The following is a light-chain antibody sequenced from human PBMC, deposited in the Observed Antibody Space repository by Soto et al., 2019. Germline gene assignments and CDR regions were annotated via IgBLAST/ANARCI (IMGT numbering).Light chain of an antibody. Sequence: EIVVTQAPGTLSFSRGERATLSCRASQSVSSSYFAWYQQKPGQAPRLLIDGESSRSTGNPDRFSGSGTGTDFTLTISRLEPEDFEVYYCQQYGSSPDTFGQGTKLQIK. J-gene: IGKJ2*01. CDR1: QSVSSSY. CDR3: QQYGSSPDT. CDR2: GES. V-gene: IGKV3-20*01.